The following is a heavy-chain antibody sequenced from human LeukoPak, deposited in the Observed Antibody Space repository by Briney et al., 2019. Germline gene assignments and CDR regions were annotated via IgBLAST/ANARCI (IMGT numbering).Heavy chain of an antibody. CDR1: GLTFNKYW. J-gene: IGHJ1*01. CDR3: ATGYSSGWYFYFQP. Sequence: PGGSLRLSCEASGLTFNKYWMTWVRQAPGKGLEWVANIKQDGSEKNYLDSVKGRFTISRDNAKNSLSLRMTSLSAEDTAVYYCATGYSSGWYFYFQPWGQGSLVSVSS. CDR2: IKQDGSEK. V-gene: IGHV3-7*01. D-gene: IGHD6-19*01.